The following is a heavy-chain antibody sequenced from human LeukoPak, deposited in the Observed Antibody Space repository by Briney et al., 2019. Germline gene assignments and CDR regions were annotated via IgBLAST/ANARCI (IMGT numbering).Heavy chain of an antibody. V-gene: IGHV3-21*01. Sequence: PGGSLRLSCAASGFTFSSYAMSWVRQAPGKGLEWVSSISSSSSYIYYADSVKGRFTISRDNAKNSLYLQMNSLRVEDTAVYYCARSGGRVIVVGKGYFDYWGQGTLVTVSS. D-gene: IGHD3-22*01. CDR2: ISSSSSYI. CDR3: ARSGGRVIVVGKGYFDY. J-gene: IGHJ4*02. CDR1: GFTFSSYA.